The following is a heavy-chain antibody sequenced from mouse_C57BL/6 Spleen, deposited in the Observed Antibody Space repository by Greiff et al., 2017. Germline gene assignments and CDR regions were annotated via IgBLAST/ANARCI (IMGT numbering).Heavy chain of an antibody. Sequence: VQLQQSGPELVKPGASVKLSCKASGYTFTSYDINWVKQRPGQGLEWIGWIYPRDGSTKYNEKFKGKATLTVDTSSSTAYMELRSLTSEDSAVYFCARDLGHTDYAMDYWGQGTSVTVSS. CDR2: IYPRDGST. V-gene: IGHV1-85*01. D-gene: IGHD3-3*01. CDR3: ARDLGHTDYAMDY. J-gene: IGHJ4*01. CDR1: GYTFTSYD.